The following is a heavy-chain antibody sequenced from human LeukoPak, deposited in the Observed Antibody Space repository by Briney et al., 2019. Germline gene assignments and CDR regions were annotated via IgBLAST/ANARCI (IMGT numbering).Heavy chain of an antibody. J-gene: IGHJ4*02. D-gene: IGHD4-23*01. CDR1: GYTFTGYY. V-gene: IGHV1-2*04. Sequence: GASVKVSCKASGYTFTGYYMHWVRQAPGQGLEWMGWINPNSGGTNYAQKFQGWVTMTRDTSISTAYMELSRLRSDDTAVYYCARDEPGGTGPDDYWGQGTLVTVSS. CDR3: ARDEPGGTGPDDY. CDR2: INPNSGGT.